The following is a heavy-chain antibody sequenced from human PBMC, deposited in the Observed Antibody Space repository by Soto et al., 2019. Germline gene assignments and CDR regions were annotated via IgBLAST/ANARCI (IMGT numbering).Heavy chain of an antibody. V-gene: IGHV3-30-3*01. CDR1: GFNFSSYA. CDR2: ISYDGSNK. D-gene: IGHD3-16*01. Sequence: SLRLSCAASGFNFSSYAMHWVRQAPGKGLEWVAVISYDGSNKYYADSVKGRFTISRDNSKNTLYLQMNSLRAEDTAVYYCARGLRLGDAGGMDVWGQGTTVTVSS. CDR3: ARGLRLGDAGGMDV. J-gene: IGHJ6*02.